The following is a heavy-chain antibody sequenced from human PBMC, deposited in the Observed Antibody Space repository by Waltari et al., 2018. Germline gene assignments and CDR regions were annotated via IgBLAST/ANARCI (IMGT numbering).Heavy chain of an antibody. CDR1: GFIFGCQW. V-gene: IGHV3-7*01. J-gene: IGHJ4*02. CDR2: IKYDGSAQ. CDR3: ATSKASAGND. D-gene: IGHD6-13*01. Sequence: EVQLVESGGGLFQPGGSLSLSCAAYGFIFGCQWLSWIRQAPGKGLEWLANIKYDGSAQYYVESVKGRFTISRNNAENLLYLQMSSLRVDDTAVYYCATSKASAGNDWGQGTLVSVSS.